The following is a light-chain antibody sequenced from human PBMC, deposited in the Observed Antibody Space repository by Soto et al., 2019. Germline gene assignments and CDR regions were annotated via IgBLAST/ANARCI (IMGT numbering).Light chain of an antibody. CDR3: QQRYNAPLT. CDR2: SAT. Sequence: DIQMTQSPSSLSASVGDRVTITCRASQSISTFLAWYQQTPGRVPNILIYSATRLQSGVSSRFSGSGSGTDFTFTINSLQPEDLATYYCQQRYNAPLTFGGGTKVDIK. V-gene: IGKV1-39*01. CDR1: QSISTF. J-gene: IGKJ4*01.